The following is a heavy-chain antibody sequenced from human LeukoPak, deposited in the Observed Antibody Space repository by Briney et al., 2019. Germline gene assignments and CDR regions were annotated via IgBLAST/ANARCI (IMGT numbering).Heavy chain of an antibody. CDR2: ISHNSSYI. D-gene: IGHD6-19*01. V-gene: IGHV3-21*01. CDR1: GFTFSSYS. J-gene: IGHJ4*02. Sequence: PGGSLRLSCAASGFTFSSYSMNWVRQAPGKGLEWVSSISHNSSYIYYADSVKGRFTISRDNAKNSLYLQMNSLTAEDTSVYYCARHPNSQWLVTDDYWGQGTLVTVSS. CDR3: ARHPNSQWLVTDDY.